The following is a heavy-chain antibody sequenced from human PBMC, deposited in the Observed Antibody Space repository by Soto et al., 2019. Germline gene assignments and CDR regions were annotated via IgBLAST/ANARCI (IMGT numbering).Heavy chain of an antibody. D-gene: IGHD3-3*01. CDR2: IKQDGSEK. V-gene: IGHV3-7*01. CDR3: ARDSITIFGVVYYYYYGMDV. CDR1: GFTFSSYW. J-gene: IGHJ6*02. Sequence: GGSLRLSCAASGFTFSSYWMSWVRQAPGKGLEWVANIKQDGSEKYYVDSVKGRFTISRDNAKNSLYLQMNSLRAEDTAVYYCARDSITIFGVVYYYYYGMDVWGQGTTVTVSS.